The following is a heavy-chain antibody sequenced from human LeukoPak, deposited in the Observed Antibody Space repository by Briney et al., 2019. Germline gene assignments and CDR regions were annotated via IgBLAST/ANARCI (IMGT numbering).Heavy chain of an antibody. Sequence: TSETLSLTCAVYGGSFSGYYWSWIRQPPGKGLEWIGEINHSGSTNYNPSLKSRVTISLDTSKNQFSLKLSSVTAADTAVYYCASSPLYYYDSSGYLDYWGQGTLVTVSS. J-gene: IGHJ4*02. V-gene: IGHV4-34*01. CDR3: ASSPLYYYDSSGYLDY. D-gene: IGHD3-22*01. CDR1: GGSFSGYY. CDR2: INHSGST.